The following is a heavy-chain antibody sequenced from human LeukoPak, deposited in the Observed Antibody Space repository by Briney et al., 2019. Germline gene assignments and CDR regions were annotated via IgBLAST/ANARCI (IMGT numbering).Heavy chain of an antibody. CDR1: GYTFTCYY. V-gene: IGHV1-2*06. Sequence: GASVKVSCETSGYTFTCYYMHWVRQAPGQGLEWMGRINPNSGGTNYAQKFQGRVTMTRDTSITTAYKELSSLRSDDTAVYYCASWDWNPNYYFDYWGQGTLVTVSS. CDR3: ASWDWNPNYYFDY. CDR2: INPNSGGT. D-gene: IGHD1-1*01. J-gene: IGHJ4*02.